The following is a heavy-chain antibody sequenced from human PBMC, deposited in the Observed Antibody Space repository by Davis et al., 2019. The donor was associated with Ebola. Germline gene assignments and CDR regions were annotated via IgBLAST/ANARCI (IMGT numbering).Heavy chain of an antibody. D-gene: IGHD3-22*01. CDR2: SFYSGRT. CDR3: ARDTPYYDSSGYYFNYFDY. V-gene: IGHV4-59*01. J-gene: IGHJ4*02. CDR1: GGSMSNFY. Sequence: SETLSLTCTVSGGSMSNFYWSWIRQSPGKGLEWIGYSFYSGRTNYNPSLKSRVTISVDTSKNQFSLKLSSVTAADTAVYYCARDTPYYDSSGYYFNYFDYWGQGTLVTVSS.